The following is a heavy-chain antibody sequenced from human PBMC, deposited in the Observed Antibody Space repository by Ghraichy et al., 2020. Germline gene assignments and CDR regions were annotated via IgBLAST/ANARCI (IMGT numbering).Heavy chain of an antibody. J-gene: IGHJ4*02. CDR2: ISSSGSTI. Sequence: GGSLRLSCVASGFTFSSYSMNWVRQAPGEGLELVSFISSSGSTIFYADSVKGRFTISRDNAKNSLYLQMNSLRDEDTAVYYCARVGYTYRSDDSWGQGTLVTVSS. V-gene: IGHV3-48*02. D-gene: IGHD5-18*01. CDR1: GFTFSSYS. CDR3: ARVGYTYRSDDS.